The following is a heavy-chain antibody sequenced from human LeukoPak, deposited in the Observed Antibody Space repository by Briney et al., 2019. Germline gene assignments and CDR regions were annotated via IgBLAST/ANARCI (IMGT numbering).Heavy chain of an antibody. Sequence: PGGSLRLSCAASGFTFSSYEMNWVRQAPGKGLEWVSYISSSGSTIYYADSVKGRFTISRDNAKNSLYLQMNSLRAEDTAVYYCARVRVGATPTIDYWGQGTLVTVSS. CDR3: ARVRVGATPTIDY. J-gene: IGHJ4*02. CDR1: GFTFSSYE. CDR2: ISSSGSTI. D-gene: IGHD1-26*01. V-gene: IGHV3-48*03.